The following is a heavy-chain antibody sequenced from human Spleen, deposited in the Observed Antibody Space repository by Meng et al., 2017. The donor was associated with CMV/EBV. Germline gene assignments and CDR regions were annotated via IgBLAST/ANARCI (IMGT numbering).Heavy chain of an antibody. CDR1: GYNFTGYY. J-gene: IGHJ6*02. D-gene: IGHD2-15*01. CDR2: INPNSGGT. Sequence: GGSLRLSCKASGYNFTGYYMHWVRQAPGQGLEWMGWINPNSGGTTYAQKFQGRVTMTGDTSITTAYMELSRLRSDDMAVYYCARVKRYCTGGSCSSTGYYGMDVWGQGTTVTVSS. CDR3: ARVKRYCTGGSCSSTGYYGMDV. V-gene: IGHV1-2*02.